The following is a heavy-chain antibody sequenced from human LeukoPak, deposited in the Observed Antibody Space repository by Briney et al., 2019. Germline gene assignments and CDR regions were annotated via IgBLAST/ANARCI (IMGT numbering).Heavy chain of an antibody. CDR3: ARERTFDY. CDR2: VSGSGGST. CDR1: GYTFNSYA. Sequence: TGGSLRLSCAASGYTFNSYAMSWVRQAPGKGLEWVSAVSGSGGSTYYADSVKGRFTVSRDNSKDTLYLQMNSLRAEDTAVYYCARERTFDYWGQGTLVTVSS. V-gene: IGHV3-23*01. J-gene: IGHJ4*02.